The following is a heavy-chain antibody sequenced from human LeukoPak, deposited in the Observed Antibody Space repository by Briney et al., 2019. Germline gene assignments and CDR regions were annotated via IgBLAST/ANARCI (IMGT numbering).Heavy chain of an antibody. V-gene: IGHV3-11*04. Sequence: PGGSLRLSCAGSGFTFSDYYLTWIRQAPGKGLEWVSYISSGGSNTYYADSVKGRFTISRDNAKNSLYLQMNSLRAEDTAVYYCAELGITMIGGVWGKGTTVTISS. CDR1: GFTFSDYY. CDR2: ISSGGSNT. D-gene: IGHD3-10*02. CDR3: AELGITMIGGV. J-gene: IGHJ6*04.